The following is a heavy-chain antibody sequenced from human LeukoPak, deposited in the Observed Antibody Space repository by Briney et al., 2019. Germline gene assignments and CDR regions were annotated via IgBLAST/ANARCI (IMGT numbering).Heavy chain of an antibody. V-gene: IGHV4-61*05. CDR1: GGSISSSSYY. CDR3: ARGRRRYSSGWYEVGDYYYMDV. Sequence: SETLSLTCTVSGGSISSSSYYWGWIRQPPGKGLEWIGHIYYSGSTNYNPSLKSRVTISVDTSKNQFSLKPSSVTAADTAVYYCARGRRRYSSGWYEVGDYYYMDVWGKGTAVTVSS. CDR2: IYYSGST. J-gene: IGHJ6*03. D-gene: IGHD6-19*01.